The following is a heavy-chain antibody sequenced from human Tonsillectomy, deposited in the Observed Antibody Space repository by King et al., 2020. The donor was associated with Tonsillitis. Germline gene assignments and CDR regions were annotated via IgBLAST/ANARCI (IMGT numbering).Heavy chain of an antibody. CDR3: ARRNRSCSGSGCSPSALDV. Sequence: QLVQSGAEVKKPGESLKISCKGSGYNFPSFWIGWVRQMPGKGLEWMGIIYPGDSDVRYSPSFQGQVTISADRSINTAFLQWSSLKAKDTAMYYCARRNRSCSGSGCSPSALDVWGQGTTVTVSS. CDR2: IYPGDSDV. V-gene: IGHV5-51*01. D-gene: IGHD2-2*01. J-gene: IGHJ6*02. CDR1: GYNFPSFW.